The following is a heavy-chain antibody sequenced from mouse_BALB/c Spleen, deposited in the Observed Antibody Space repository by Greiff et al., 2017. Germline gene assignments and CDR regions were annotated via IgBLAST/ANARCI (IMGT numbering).Heavy chain of an antibody. J-gene: IGHJ4*01. D-gene: IGHD1-2*01. CDR2: INPSNGRT. CDR1: GYTFTSYW. V-gene: IGHV1S81*02. Sequence: QVQLQQPGAELVKPGASVKLSCKASGYTFTSYWMHWVKQRPGQGLEWIGEINPSNGRTNYNEKFKSKATLTVDKSSSTAYMQLSSLTSEDSAVYYCARSGTTAYYAMDYWGQGTSVTVSS. CDR3: ARSGTTAYYAMDY.